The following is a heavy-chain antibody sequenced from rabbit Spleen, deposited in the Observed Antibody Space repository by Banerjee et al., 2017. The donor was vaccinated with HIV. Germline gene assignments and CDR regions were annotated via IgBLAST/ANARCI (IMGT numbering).Heavy chain of an antibody. J-gene: IGHJ4*01. D-gene: IGHD4-2*01. V-gene: IGHV1S47*01. CDR3: ARGRNDGNNWYEYQL. Sequence: QEQVIESGGGLVQPGGSLKLSCKASGFDFSSYGVSWVRQAPGKGLEWIGCIYTGSGSTYYASWAKGRFTISRNTNQNTVDLKMTSLTAADTATYFCARGRNDGNNWYEYQLWGPGTLVTVS. CDR1: GFDFSSYG. CDR2: IYTGSGST.